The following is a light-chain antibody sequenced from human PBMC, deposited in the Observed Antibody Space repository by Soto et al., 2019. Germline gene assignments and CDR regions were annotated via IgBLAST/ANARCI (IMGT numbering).Light chain of an antibody. Sequence: IKRTQPTSCLSATVRVRVTFPYRASQSISSYLNWYQQKPGKAPKLLIYAASSLQSGVPSRFSGSGSGTDFTLTISSLQPEDFATYYCQHYNSYSEAFGQGTKVDI. CDR3: QHYNSYSEA. CDR1: QSISSY. J-gene: IGKJ1*01. V-gene: IGKV1-39*01. CDR2: AAS.